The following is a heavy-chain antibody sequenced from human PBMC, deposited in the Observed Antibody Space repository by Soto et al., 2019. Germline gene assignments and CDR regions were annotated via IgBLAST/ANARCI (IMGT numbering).Heavy chain of an antibody. Sequence: GGSLRLSCTGTGFTFSSHAMNWVRQAPGKGLEWVSVISFDGTNKYYADSVRGRFTISRDNSKNTLYLQMNSLRPDDTAIYYCARAHGPYYDSSYYGLARNYFDYWGQGTLVTVSS. CDR2: ISFDGTNK. V-gene: IGHV3-30-3*01. J-gene: IGHJ4*02. CDR3: ARAHGPYYDSSYYGLARNYFDY. D-gene: IGHD3-22*01. CDR1: GFTFSSHA.